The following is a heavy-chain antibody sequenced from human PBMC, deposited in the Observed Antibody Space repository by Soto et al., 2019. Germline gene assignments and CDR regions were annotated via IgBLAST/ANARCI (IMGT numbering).Heavy chain of an antibody. CDR2: ILSLESHK. Sequence: GGSLRLSCSGAGFNFSDYYMNWIRQTPVKGLEWVSSILSLESHKYYAASVMGRFSISRDNAKKSLFLQMNNLRAEDTGIYFCATGLKDASNRPSFDSWGPGTPVTVSS. V-gene: IGHV3-11*01. D-gene: IGHD3-16*01. CDR1: GFNFSDYY. J-gene: IGHJ4*02. CDR3: ATGLKDASNRPSFDS.